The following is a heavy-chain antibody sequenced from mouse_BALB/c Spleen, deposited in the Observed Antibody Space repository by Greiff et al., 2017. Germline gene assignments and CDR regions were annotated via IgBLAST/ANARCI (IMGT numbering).Heavy chain of an antibody. CDR3: ARYDSYYAMDY. CDR1: GFSLTSYG. D-gene: IGHD2-4*01. Sequence: VQLKQSGPGLVAPSQSPSFTCPFSGFSLTSYGVHWVRPPPGKGLEWLGVIWAGGSTNYNSALMSRLSISKDNSKSQVFLKMNSLQTDDTAMYYCARYDSYYAMDYWGQGTSVTVSS. J-gene: IGHJ4*01. V-gene: IGHV2-9*02. CDR2: IWAGGST.